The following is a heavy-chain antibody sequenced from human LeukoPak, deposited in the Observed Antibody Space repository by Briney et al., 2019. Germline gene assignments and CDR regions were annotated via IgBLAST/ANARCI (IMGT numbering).Heavy chain of an antibody. CDR3: ARHGLYSSSLKGFDY. D-gene: IGHD6-6*01. V-gene: IGHV1-8*03. Sequence: ASVKVSCKASGYTFTSYDINWVRQATGQGLEWMGWMNPNSGNTGYAQKFQGRVTITADKSTSTAYMELSSLRSEDTAVYYCARHGLYSSSLKGFDYWGQGTLVTVSS. J-gene: IGHJ4*02. CDR2: MNPNSGNT. CDR1: GYTFTSYD.